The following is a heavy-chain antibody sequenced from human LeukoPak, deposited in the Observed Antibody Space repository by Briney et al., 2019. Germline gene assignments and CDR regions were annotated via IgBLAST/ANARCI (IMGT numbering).Heavy chain of an antibody. CDR2: INHSGST. V-gene: IGHV4-34*01. J-gene: IGHJ4*02. Sequence: AETLSLTCAVYGGSFSGYYWSWIRQPPGKGLEWIGEINHSGSTNYNRSLKSRVTISVDTSKNQFSLKLSSVTAAEPAVYYCARTATRELKEGGTYYFDYWGQGTLVTVSS. D-gene: IGHD1-26*01. CDR1: GGSFSGYY. CDR3: ARTATRELKEGGTYYFDY.